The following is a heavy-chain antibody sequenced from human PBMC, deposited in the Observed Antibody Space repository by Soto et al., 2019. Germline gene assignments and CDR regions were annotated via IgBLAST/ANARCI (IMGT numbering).Heavy chain of an antibody. CDR2: IWYDGSNK. V-gene: IGHV3-33*01. CDR1: GFSFSTFG. CDR3: ARDEAYCSSTSCYVYSYYALDV. J-gene: IGHJ6*02. D-gene: IGHD2-2*01. Sequence: GGSLRLSCAASGFSFSTFGMHWVRQAPGKGLEWVAVIWYDGSNKYYADSVKGRFTSSRDNSKNTVYLQMNSLSAEDTAVYYCARDEAYCSSTSCYVYSYYALDVWGQGTTVTVSS.